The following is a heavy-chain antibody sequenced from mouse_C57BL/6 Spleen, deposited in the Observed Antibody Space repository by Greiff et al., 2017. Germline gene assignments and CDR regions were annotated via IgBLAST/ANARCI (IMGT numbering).Heavy chain of an antibody. CDR3: ARNYYGCNVLAY. V-gene: IGHV1-82*01. CDR2: SYPGDGDA. D-gene: IGHD1-1*01. Sequence: VKLMESGPELVKPGASVKISCKASGYAFSSYWMNWVKQRPGKGLEWIGRSYPGDGDANYNGKFKGKATLTADKSSSTAYMQLSSLTSEDSAVYYCARNYYGCNVLAYWGQGTLVTVSA. CDR1: GYAFSSYW. J-gene: IGHJ3*01.